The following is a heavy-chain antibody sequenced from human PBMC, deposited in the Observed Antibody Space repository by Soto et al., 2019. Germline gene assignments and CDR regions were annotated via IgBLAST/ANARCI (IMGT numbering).Heavy chain of an antibody. Sequence: XETLSLTCAISGYPINNYFWNWIRQSPGKGLEWIGYISYSGSTSCNPSLQSRVTISSDTSKNQFSLELSSVTAADTAVYYCARARQRDTGRGLDVWGQGTTVNVSS. CDR1: GYPINNYF. CDR2: ISYSGST. CDR3: ARARQRDTGRGLDV. V-gene: IGHV4-59*01. D-gene: IGHD5-18*01. J-gene: IGHJ6*02.